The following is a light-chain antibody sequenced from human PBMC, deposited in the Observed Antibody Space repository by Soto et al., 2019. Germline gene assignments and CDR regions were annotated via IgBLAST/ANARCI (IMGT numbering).Light chain of an antibody. CDR1: QSFRGL. V-gene: IGKV3-11*01. Sequence: EVVLTQSPVTLSLSPGERATLSCRASQSFRGLLAWYQQKPGQAPRLLIYDAYNRATGIPPRFSGSGSGTDFTLTISSLEPEESAVYYCQRRHMWPITFGQGTRLEIK. J-gene: IGKJ5*01. CDR2: DAY. CDR3: QRRHMWPIT.